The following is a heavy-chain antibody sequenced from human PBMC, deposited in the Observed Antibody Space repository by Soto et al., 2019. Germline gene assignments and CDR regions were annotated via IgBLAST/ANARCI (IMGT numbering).Heavy chain of an antibody. Sequence: EVQLLESGGGLVQPGGSLRLSCAVSGFTFSNYAVGWVRHAPGMGLEWVSSIFGGGGDTYYTDSVKGRFTISRDSSENTVFLQMNSLRAEDTALYYCAKYGSKSSPHYLDYWGQGTLVTVSS. CDR2: IFGGGGDT. CDR1: GFTFSNYA. D-gene: IGHD6-13*01. J-gene: IGHJ4*02. V-gene: IGHV3-23*01. CDR3: AKYGSKSSPHYLDY.